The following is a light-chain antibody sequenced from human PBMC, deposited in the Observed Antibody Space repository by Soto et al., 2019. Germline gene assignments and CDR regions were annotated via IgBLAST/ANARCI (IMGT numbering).Light chain of an antibody. CDR3: QQYDSYPLT. CDR2: KAS. CDR1: QSISSW. Sequence: DIQMTQSPSTLSASVGDRVTITCRASQSISSWLAWYQQKPGKAPNLLIYKASSLESGVPSRFSGSGSGTEFTLTVSSLQPDDFATYYCQQYDSYPLTFGGGTRWIS. V-gene: IGKV1-5*03. J-gene: IGKJ4*01.